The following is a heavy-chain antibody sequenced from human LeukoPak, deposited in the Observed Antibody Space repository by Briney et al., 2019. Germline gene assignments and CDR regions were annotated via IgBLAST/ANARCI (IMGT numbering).Heavy chain of an antibody. Sequence: GRSLRLSCAASGFTFSSYGMHWVRQAPGKGLEWVAVISYDGSNKYYADSVKGRFIISRDNSKNTLYLQMNSLRAEDTAVYYCAKDFTDRSDYWGQGTLVTVSS. J-gene: IGHJ4*02. D-gene: IGHD1-14*01. CDR3: AKDFTDRSDY. CDR2: ISYDGSNK. CDR1: GFTFSSYG. V-gene: IGHV3-30*18.